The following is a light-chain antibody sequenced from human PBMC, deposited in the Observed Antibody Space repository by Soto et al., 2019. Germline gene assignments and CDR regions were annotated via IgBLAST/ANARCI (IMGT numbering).Light chain of an antibody. Sequence: QPVLTQSPSASASLGASVKVTCTLSSGHSGYAIAWHQQQPEKGPRYLMKLNSDGSHSKGDGIPDRFSGSSSGAERYLTIPDLQCADEGDYCCQIWVGTDIVLFGGGTKLTVL. CDR1: SGHSGYA. CDR2: LNSDGSH. V-gene: IGLV4-69*01. J-gene: IGLJ2*01. CDR3: QIWVGTDIVL.